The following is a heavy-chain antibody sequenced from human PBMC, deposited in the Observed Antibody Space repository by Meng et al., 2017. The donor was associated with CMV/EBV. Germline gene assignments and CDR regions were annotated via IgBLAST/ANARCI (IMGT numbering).Heavy chain of an antibody. D-gene: IGHD3-3*01. CDR2: IIPILGIA. V-gene: IGHV1-69*10. J-gene: IGHJ6*02. CDR1: GGTFSSYA. CDR3: ARQRVTIFGVVTLYNGMDV. Sequence: SVKVSCKASGGTFSSYAISWVRQAPGQGLEWMGGIIPILGIANYAQKFQGRVTITADKSTSTAYMELSSLRSEDTAVYYCARQRVTIFGVVTLYNGMDVWGQGTTVTVSS.